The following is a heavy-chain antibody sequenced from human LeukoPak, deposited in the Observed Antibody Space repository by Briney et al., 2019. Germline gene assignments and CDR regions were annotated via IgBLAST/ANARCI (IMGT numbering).Heavy chain of an antibody. CDR3: AREIGRDGYNRSFDY. V-gene: IGHV4-4*07. CDR2: LYTSGSA. Sequence: SETLSLTCTVSGCTIISYYWSWIRQPAGKGLEWIGRLYTSGSANYSPSLKGRVTMSVDASKNQFSLNLSSVTAADTAVDYCAREIGRDGYNRSFDYWGQGTLVTVS. CDR1: GCTIISYY. J-gene: IGHJ4*02. D-gene: IGHD5-24*01.